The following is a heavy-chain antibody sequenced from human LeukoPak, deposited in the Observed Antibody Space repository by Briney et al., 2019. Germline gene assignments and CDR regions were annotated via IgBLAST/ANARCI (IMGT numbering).Heavy chain of an antibody. J-gene: IGHJ6*02. V-gene: IGHV3-30*18. CDR2: ISYDGSNK. Sequence: GRSLRLSCAASGFTFSSYGMPWVRQAPGKGLEWVAVISYDGSNKYYADSVKGRFTISRDNSKNTLYLQMNSLRAEDTAVYYCAKVGGSGIYYYYGMDVWGQGTTVTVSS. CDR3: AKVGGSGIYYYYGMDV. CDR1: GFTFSSYG. D-gene: IGHD3-10*01.